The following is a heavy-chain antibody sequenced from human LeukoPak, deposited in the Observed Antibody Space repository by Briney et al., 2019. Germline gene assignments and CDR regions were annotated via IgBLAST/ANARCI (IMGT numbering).Heavy chain of an antibody. V-gene: IGHV3-30*18. CDR3: AKARGSSSWSDYFDY. D-gene: IGHD6-13*01. CDR1: GFTFSSYG. CDR2: ISYDGSNK. Sequence: GGSLRLSCAASGFTFSSYGMHWVRQAPGKGLEWVAVISYDGSNKYYADSVKGRFTISRDNSKNTLYLQMNSLRAEDTAVYYCAKARGSSSWSDYFDYWGQGTLVTVSS. J-gene: IGHJ4*02.